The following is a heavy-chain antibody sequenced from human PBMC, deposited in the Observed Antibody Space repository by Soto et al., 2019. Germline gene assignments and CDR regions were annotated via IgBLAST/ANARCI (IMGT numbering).Heavy chain of an antibody. D-gene: IGHD3-3*01. J-gene: IGHJ4*02. CDR2: IKSKTDGGTT. Sequence: GGSLRLSCAASGFTFSNAWMSWVRQAPGKGLEWVGRIKSKTDGGTTDYAAPVKGRFTISRDDSKNTLYLQMNSLKTEDTAVYSCTTAILDHVNDYWGQGTLVTVSS. V-gene: IGHV3-15*01. CDR3: TTAILDHVNDY. CDR1: GFTFSNAW.